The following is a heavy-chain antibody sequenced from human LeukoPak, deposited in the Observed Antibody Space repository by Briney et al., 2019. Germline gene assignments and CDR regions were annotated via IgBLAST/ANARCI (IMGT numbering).Heavy chain of an antibody. CDR3: ARYCSGGSCYSPALFDY. J-gene: IGHJ4*02. D-gene: IGHD2-15*01. Sequence: PSETLSLTCTVSGGSISSSSHYWAWLRQPPGKGLEWIGSIYYGGTTFYNPSLKSRITISADTSKNQFSLKLSSVTAADTAVYYCARYCSGGSCYSPALFDYWGQGTLVTVSS. V-gene: IGHV4-39*01. CDR1: GGSISSSSHY. CDR2: IYYGGTT.